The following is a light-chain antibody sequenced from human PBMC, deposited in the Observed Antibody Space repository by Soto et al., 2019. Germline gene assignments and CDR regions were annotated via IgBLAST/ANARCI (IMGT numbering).Light chain of an antibody. CDR3: FSHAGFDTGV. V-gene: IGLV2-8*01. Sequence: QSVLTQPPSASGSPGQSVTISCTGTSRDVGAYLYVSWYQHHPGKAPKLLIYEVNKRPSGVPDRFSGSKTGNTASLTVSGLQAEDEAHYYCFSHAGFDTGVFGTGTKVTV. CDR2: EVN. CDR1: SRDVGAYLY. J-gene: IGLJ1*01.